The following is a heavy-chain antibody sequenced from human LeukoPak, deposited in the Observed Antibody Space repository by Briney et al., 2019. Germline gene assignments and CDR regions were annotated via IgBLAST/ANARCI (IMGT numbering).Heavy chain of an antibody. CDR1: GGSISSYY. J-gene: IGHJ4*02. Sequence: SETLSLTCTASGGSISSYYWSWIRQPPGKGLEWIGYIYYSGSTYYNPSLKSRVTMSADTSKNQFSLKLNSVTAADTAVYYCARASGYYYGDFDYWGQGTRVTVSS. D-gene: IGHD3-22*01. CDR3: ARASGYYYGDFDY. V-gene: IGHV4-59*08. CDR2: IYYSGST.